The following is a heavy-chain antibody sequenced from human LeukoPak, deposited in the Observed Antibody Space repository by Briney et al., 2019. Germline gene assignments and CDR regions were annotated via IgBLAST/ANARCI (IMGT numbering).Heavy chain of an antibody. CDR2: IWNDGSNK. CDR1: GFTFSSYG. J-gene: IGHJ4*02. V-gene: IGHV3-33*01. Sequence: GGSLRLSCAASGFTFSSYGMHWVRQAPGKGLEWVAVIWNDGSNKYYADSVKGRFTISRDSSKNTLYVQMNSLRAEDTAVYYCARDRNGNLDYWGQGTLVIVSS. D-gene: IGHD2-8*01. CDR3: ARDRNGNLDY.